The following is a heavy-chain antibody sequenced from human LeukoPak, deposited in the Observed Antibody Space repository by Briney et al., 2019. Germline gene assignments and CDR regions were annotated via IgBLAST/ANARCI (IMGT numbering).Heavy chain of an antibody. CDR3: ARVRGGRSWYYYGMDV. D-gene: IGHD3-16*01. CDR2: IWYDGSNK. CDR1: GFTFRSYG. V-gene: IGHV3-33*01. Sequence: PGGSLRLSCAASGFTFRSYGMHWVRQAPGKGLEWVAVIWYDGSNKYCADSVKGRFTISRDNSKNTLYLEMSSLRAEDTAMYYCARVRGGRSWYYYGMDVWGRGTTVTVSS. J-gene: IGHJ6*02.